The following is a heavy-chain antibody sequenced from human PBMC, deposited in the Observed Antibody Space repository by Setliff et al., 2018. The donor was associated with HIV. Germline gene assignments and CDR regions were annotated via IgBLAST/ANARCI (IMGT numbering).Heavy chain of an antibody. CDR1: GGSFSASY. Sequence: LSLTCAVYGGSFSASYWGWIRQPPGKGLEWIGEINHSGNTNYNPSLKSRVTISGDTSKNQFSLKTSSVTAADTALYYCATYIVSPTKGHYWGQGTLVTVSS. CDR2: INHSGNT. V-gene: IGHV4-34*01. CDR3: ATYIVSPTKGHY. D-gene: IGHD5-12*01. J-gene: IGHJ4*02.